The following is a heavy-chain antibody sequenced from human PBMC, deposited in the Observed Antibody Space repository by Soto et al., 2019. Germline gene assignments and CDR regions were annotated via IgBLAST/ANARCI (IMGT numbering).Heavy chain of an antibody. V-gene: IGHV3-48*01. CDR3: ARDSRIAVALLP. CDR1: RFTFSSYS. CDR2: ISSSSSTI. D-gene: IGHD6-19*01. Sequence: GSLRLSFAASRFTFSSYSINWVLPAPGKGLEWVSYISSSSSTIYYADSVKGRFTISRDNAKNSLYLQMNSLRAEDTTVYYCARDSRIAVALLPWGQGTLVTVSS. J-gene: IGHJ5*02.